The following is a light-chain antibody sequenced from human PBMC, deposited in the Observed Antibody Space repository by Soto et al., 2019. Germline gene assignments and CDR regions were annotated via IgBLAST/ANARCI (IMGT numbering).Light chain of an antibody. J-gene: IGLJ2*01. CDR2: EVS. CDR3: ASYTGRNAWL. CDR1: SSDVGGYNY. V-gene: IGLV2-14*01. Sequence: QSALTQPASVSGSPGQSITISCTGTSSDVGGYNYVSWYQHHPGKAPKLIIYEVSNRPSGVSNHFSGSKSGDTASLTISGLHAEDEADYYCASYTGRNAWLFGGGTKLTVL.